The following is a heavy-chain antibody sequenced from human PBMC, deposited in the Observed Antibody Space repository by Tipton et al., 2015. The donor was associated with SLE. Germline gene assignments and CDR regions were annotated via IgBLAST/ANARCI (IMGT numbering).Heavy chain of an antibody. J-gene: IGHJ4*02. Sequence: SLRLSCAASGFTFSSYSMNWVRQAPGKGLEWVSSISSSSNYIYYADSVKGRFTISRGNAKNSLYLQMNSLRAEDTAVYYCARDRKIAAFVVGGGMDVWGQGTLVTVSS. CDR3: ARDRKIAAFVVGGGMDV. D-gene: IGHD6-6*01. CDR2: ISSSSNYI. V-gene: IGHV3-21*01. CDR1: GFTFSSYS.